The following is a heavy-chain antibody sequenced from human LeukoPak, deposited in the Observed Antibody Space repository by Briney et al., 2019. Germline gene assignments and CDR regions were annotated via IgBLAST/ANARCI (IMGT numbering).Heavy chain of an antibody. Sequence: WASVKVSCKASGGTFSSYTISWVRQAPGQGLEWMGRIIPILGIANYAQKFQGRVTITADKSTSTAYMELSSLRSEGTAVYYCARLDTAMSIDYWGQGTLVTVSS. J-gene: IGHJ4*02. CDR2: IIPILGIA. D-gene: IGHD5-18*01. CDR1: GGTFSSYT. V-gene: IGHV1-69*02. CDR3: ARLDTAMSIDY.